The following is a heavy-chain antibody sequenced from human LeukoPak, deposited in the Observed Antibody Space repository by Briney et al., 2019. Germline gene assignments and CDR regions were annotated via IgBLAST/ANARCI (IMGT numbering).Heavy chain of an antibody. Sequence: GGSLRLSCAASGFTFSSYSMNWVRQAPGKGLEWVSSISSSSSYIYYADSVKGRFTISRDNAKNSLYLQMNSLRAEDTDVYYCAREVLLWFGELYYFDYWGQGTLVTVSS. J-gene: IGHJ4*02. CDR2: ISSSSSYI. D-gene: IGHD3-10*01. V-gene: IGHV3-21*01. CDR3: AREVLLWFGELYYFDY. CDR1: GFTFSSYS.